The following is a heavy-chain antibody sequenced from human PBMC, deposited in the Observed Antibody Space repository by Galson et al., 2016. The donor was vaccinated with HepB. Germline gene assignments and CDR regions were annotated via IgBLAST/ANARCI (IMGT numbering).Heavy chain of an antibody. CDR2: ISFHGGKK. CDR3: AREGVDYSSPLDY. V-gene: IGHV3-30-3*01. CDR1: GFIFNRFG. J-gene: IGHJ4*02. D-gene: IGHD4-11*01. Sequence: SLRLSCAASGFIFNRFGMNWVRQAPGRGLEWVAFISFHGGKKSYADSVKGRFTLSRDNSNNTLSLQMNSLRVDDTAVYYCAREGVDYSSPLDYWGQGTLVTVSS.